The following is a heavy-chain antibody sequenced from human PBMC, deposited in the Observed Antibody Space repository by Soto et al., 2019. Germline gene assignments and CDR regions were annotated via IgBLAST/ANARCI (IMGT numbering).Heavy chain of an antibody. D-gene: IGHD3-10*01. CDR3: ARDRGSGSYYCYGVDV. Sequence: QVQLVQSGAEVKKPGASVKVSCKASGYTFTGYTINWVRQAPGQGLEWMGWISGYNGNTNYAQKLQYRVTLTTDTSTSTADMELRSLRSDDTAVYYCARDRGSGSYYCYGVDVWGQGTTVTVSS. J-gene: IGHJ6*02. CDR1: GYTFTGYT. CDR2: ISGYNGNT. V-gene: IGHV1-18*04.